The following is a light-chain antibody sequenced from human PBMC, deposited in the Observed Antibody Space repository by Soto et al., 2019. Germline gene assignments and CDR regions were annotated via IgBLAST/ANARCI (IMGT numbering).Light chain of an antibody. Sequence: DIQLTQSPSFLSASVGDRVTITCRASQGISSHLAWYQQKPGTAPKLLIYAASTLQSAVLSRFSGSGSGTDFTLKISSLQPEDFATYYCQQLNDFPYTFGQGTKLEIK. CDR3: QQLNDFPYT. J-gene: IGKJ2*01. V-gene: IGKV1-9*01. CDR2: AAS. CDR1: QGISSH.